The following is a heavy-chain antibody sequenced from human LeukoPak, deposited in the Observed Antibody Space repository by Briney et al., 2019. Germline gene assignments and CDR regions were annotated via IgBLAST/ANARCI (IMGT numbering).Heavy chain of an antibody. V-gene: IGHV4-59*12. CDR1: GGSISSYY. CDR3: ARARPGTYNDLWSGHFGQ. Sequence: SETLSLTCTVSGGSISSYYWSWIRQPPGKGLEWIGYIYYSGSTNYNPSLKSRVTISLDTSKNQLSLKLSSVTAADTAVYYCARARPGTYNDLWSGHFGQWGQGSLVTVSS. D-gene: IGHD3-3*01. CDR2: IYYSGST. J-gene: IGHJ4*02.